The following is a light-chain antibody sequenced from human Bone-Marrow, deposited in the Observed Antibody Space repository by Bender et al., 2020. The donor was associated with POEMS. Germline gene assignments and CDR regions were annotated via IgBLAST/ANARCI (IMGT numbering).Light chain of an antibody. V-gene: IGLV1-40*01. Sequence: QSVLTQPPSVSEAPGQRVTISCIGSSSNIGADYEVHWYQQLPGKAPKLLIYGNGFRPSGVPDRFSGSRSGTSASLSITGLQPEDEGEFFCQAYDSSLTFGVFGGGTKVTVL. J-gene: IGLJ3*02. CDR2: GNG. CDR1: SSNIGADYE. CDR3: QAYDSSLTFGV.